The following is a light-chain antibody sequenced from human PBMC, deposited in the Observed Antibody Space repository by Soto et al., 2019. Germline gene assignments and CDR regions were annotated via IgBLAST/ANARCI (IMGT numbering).Light chain of an antibody. J-gene: IGLJ7*01. V-gene: IGLV7-46*01. CDR1: TGAVTACHY. CDR2: DTS. Sequence: QAVVTQEPSLTVSPGGTVTLTCDCSTGAVTACHYPFWYQQKPGQAPRTLIFDTSDKSSWTPARFSGSLLGGKAALTLSGAQPEDEAEYYCLLSCSDHRVFGGGTQLTVL. CDR3: LLSCSDHRV.